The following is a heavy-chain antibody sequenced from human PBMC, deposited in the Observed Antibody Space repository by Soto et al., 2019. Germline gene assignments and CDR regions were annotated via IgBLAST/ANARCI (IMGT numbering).Heavy chain of an antibody. CDR2: LFNSGTS. D-gene: IGHD5-12*01. Sequence: SETLSLTCTVSGGSVNSGGSFWTWIRQPPGKGLEWIGFLFNSGTSNYHPSLKSRLTISLDSANNQFSLRLTSMTAADTAVYYCARAGYQIGLNDAFDFWGQGTMVTVSS. J-gene: IGHJ3*01. V-gene: IGHV4-61*08. CDR3: ARAGYQIGLNDAFDF. CDR1: GGSVNSGGSF.